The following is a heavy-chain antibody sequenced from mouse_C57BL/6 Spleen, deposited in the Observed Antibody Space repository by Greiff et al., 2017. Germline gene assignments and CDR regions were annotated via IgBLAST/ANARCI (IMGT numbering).Heavy chain of an antibody. CDR3: ARGIYGYDGAWFAY. Sequence: QVQLQQPGAELVMPGASVKLSCKASGYTFTSYWMHWVKQRPGQGLEWIGEIDPSDSYTNYNQKFKGKSTLTVDKSSSTAYMQLSSLTSEDSAVYSGARGIYGYDGAWFAYWGQGTLVTVSA. D-gene: IGHD2-2*01. CDR2: IDPSDSYT. J-gene: IGHJ3*01. V-gene: IGHV1-69*01. CDR1: GYTFTSYW.